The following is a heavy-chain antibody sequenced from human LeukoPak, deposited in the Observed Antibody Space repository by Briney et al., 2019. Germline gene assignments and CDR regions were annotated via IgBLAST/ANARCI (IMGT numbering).Heavy chain of an antibody. D-gene: IGHD5-18*01. CDR2: IYSGGST. J-gene: IGHJ4*02. Sequence: SGGPLRLSCAASGFTVSSNYMNWVRQAPGKGLDWVSVIYSGGSTNYADSVKGRFTISRDNSKNTLYLQMNSLRAEDTAVYYCIYGYTLDFWGQGTLVTVSS. CDR3: IYGYTLDF. CDR1: GFTVSSNY. V-gene: IGHV3-53*01.